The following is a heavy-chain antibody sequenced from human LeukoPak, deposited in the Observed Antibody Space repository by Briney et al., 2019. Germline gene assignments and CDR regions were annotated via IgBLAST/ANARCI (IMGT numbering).Heavy chain of an antibody. CDR3: ARDQPLIVVVPAAREYYFDY. Sequence: ASVKVSCKASGYTFTSYYMHWVRQAPGQGLEWMGIINPSGGSTSYAQKFQGRVTMTRDMSTSTVYIELSSLRSEDTAVYYCARDQPLIVVVPAAREYYFDYWGQGTLVTVSS. CDR1: GYTFTSYY. V-gene: IGHV1-46*01. J-gene: IGHJ4*02. CDR2: INPSGGST. D-gene: IGHD2-2*01.